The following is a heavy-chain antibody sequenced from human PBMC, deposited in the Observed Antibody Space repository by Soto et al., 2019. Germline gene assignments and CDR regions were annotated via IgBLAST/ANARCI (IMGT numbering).Heavy chain of an antibody. D-gene: IGHD1-7*01. J-gene: IGHJ4*02. Sequence: SETLSLTTAVSGGSFTSNNWWTWVRQPPGQGLEWIGEIYRTGSTNYNPSLKSRVTISLDKSENQFSLKVTSLTAADTAVYYCASRDPGTSVDYWGQGTLVTVSS. CDR3: ASRDPGTSVDY. V-gene: IGHV4-4*02. CDR2: IYRTGST. CDR1: GGSFTSNNW.